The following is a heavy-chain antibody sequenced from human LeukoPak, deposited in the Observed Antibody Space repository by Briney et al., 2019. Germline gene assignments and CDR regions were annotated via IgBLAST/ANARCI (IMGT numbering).Heavy chain of an antibody. J-gene: IGHJ6*02. CDR1: GFTFSSYS. CDR3: ASLTGYYSYYYYGMDV. V-gene: IGHV3-21*01. Sequence: GGSLRLSCAASGFTFSSYSMNWVRQAPGKGLEWVSSISSSSSYIYYADSVKGRFTISRDNSKNTLYLQMNSLRAEDTAVYYCASLTGYYSYYYYGMDVWGQGTTVTVSS. D-gene: IGHD3-9*01. CDR2: ISSSSSYI.